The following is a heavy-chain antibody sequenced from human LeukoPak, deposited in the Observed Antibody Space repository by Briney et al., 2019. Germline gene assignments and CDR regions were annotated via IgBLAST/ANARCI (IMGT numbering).Heavy chain of an antibody. CDR2: INHSGST. D-gene: IGHD3-10*01. J-gene: IGHJ4*02. CDR1: GGSFSGYY. CDR3: ARGRFRYYGSGIPYYFDY. Sequence: SETLSLTCAVYGGSFSGYYWSWIRQPPGKGLEWIGEINHSGSTNYNPSLKRRVTISVDTSKNQFSLKLSSVTAADTAVYYCARGRFRYYGSGIPYYFDYWGQGTLDTVSS. V-gene: IGHV4-34*01.